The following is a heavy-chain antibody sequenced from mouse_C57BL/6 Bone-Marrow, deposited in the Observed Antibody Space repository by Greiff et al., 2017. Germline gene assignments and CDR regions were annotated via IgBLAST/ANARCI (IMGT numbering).Heavy chain of an antibody. CDR1: GYTFTSYD. D-gene: IGHD4-1*01. CDR2: IYPRDGST. J-gene: IGHJ1*03. V-gene: IGHV1-85*01. Sequence: VKLMESGPELVKPGASVKLSCKASGYTFTSYDINWVKQRPGQGLEWIGWIYPRDGSTNYNEKFKGKATLTVDTSSSTAYMELHSLTSADSAVYFCARDNWDCWYCDVWGTGTTVTVSS. CDR3: ARDNWDCWYCDV.